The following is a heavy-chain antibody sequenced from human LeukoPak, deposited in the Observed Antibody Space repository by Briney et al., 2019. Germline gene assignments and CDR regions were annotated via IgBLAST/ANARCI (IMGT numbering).Heavy chain of an antibody. CDR3: ARSGYIQLWFLFDY. D-gene: IGHD5-18*01. Sequence: SETLSLTCIVSGGSISSDSFYWGWIRQPPGKGLEWIGSIYYSGGTYYNPSLKSRVTISVDTSKNQFSLKLSSVTAADTAVYYCARSGYIQLWFLFDYWGQGTLVTVSS. CDR2: IYYSGGT. CDR1: GGSISSDSFY. V-gene: IGHV4-39*07. J-gene: IGHJ4*02.